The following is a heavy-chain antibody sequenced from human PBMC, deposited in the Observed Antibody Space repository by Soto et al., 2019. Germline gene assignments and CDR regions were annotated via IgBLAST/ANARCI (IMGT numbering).Heavy chain of an antibody. J-gene: IGHJ4*02. V-gene: IGHV4-39*01. D-gene: IGHD6-13*01. Sequence: PSETLSLTCTVSGGSISSSSYYWGWIRQPPGKGLEWIGSIYYSGSTYYNPSLKSRVTISVDTSKNQFSLKLSSVTAADTAVYYCVVSGHSIAATAFDYWGQGTLVTVSS. CDR2: IYYSGST. CDR3: VVSGHSIAATAFDY. CDR1: GGSISSSSYY.